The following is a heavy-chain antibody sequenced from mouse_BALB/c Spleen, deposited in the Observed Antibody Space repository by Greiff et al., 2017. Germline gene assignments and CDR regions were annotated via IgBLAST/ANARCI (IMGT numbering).Heavy chain of an antibody. V-gene: IGHV2-9*02. J-gene: IGHJ4*01. CDR1: GFSLTSYG. CDR3: ARDEGAYYDYAMDY. D-gene: IGHD2-10*01. Sequence: QVQLKQSGPGLVAPSQSLSITCTASGFSLTSYGVHWVRQPPGKGLEWLGVICAGGSTNYNSAHMSSLSISKDNSKCQVFLKMNSLQTDDTAMYSCARDEGAYYDYAMDYWGQGTSVTVSS. CDR2: ICAGGST.